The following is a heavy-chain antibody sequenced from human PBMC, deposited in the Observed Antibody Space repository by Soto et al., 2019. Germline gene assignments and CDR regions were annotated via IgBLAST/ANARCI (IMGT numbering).Heavy chain of an antibody. J-gene: IGHJ5*02. Sequence: GGSLRLSCAASGFTFSSYAMSWVRQAPGKGLEWVSAISGSGGSTYYADSVKGRFTISRDNSKNTLYLQMNSLRAEDTAVYYCAKMGSVVPAAMGWCSRPHKNWFDPWGQGTLVTVSS. CDR1: GFTFSSYA. D-gene: IGHD2-2*01. CDR3: AKMGSVVPAAMGWCSRPHKNWFDP. V-gene: IGHV3-23*01. CDR2: ISGSGGST.